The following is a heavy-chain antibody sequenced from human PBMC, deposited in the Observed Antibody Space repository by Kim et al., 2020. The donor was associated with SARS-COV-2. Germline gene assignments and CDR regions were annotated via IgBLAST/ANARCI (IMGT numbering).Heavy chain of an antibody. CDR1: GFIFSNYV. Sequence: GGSLRLSCAASGFIFSNYVMTWVRQAPEKGLEWVSSISGSGSSTYYADSVKGRFTISRDNSKNTVHLRMDGLRAEDAAIYYCAKGQSSSNWLFFADWGQG. J-gene: IGHJ4*02. D-gene: IGHD6-19*01. CDR3: AKGQSSSNWLFFAD. V-gene: IGHV3-23*01. CDR2: ISGSGSST.